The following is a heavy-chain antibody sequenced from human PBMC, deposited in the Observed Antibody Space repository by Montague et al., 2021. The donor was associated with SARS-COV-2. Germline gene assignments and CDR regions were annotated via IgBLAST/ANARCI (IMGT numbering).Heavy chain of an antibody. J-gene: IGHJ6*02. CDR2: IHYIGNT. Sequence: TLSLTCNVSGASISRSDYYWAWIRQPPGKGLELIGSIHYIGNTYYNPSLKSRVTISVDTSKNQFSLKLSSVTAADTAVYYCARVRAVPAAMRIFSLGRSYYGMDVWGQGTTVTVSS. D-gene: IGHD2-2*01. CDR3: ARVRAVPAAMRIFSLGRSYYGMDV. CDR1: GASISRSDYY. V-gene: IGHV4-39*07.